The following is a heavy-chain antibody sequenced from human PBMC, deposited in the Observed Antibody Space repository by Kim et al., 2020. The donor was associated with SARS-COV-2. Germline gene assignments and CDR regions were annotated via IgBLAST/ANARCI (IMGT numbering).Heavy chain of an antibody. J-gene: IGHJ4*02. V-gene: IGHV3-66*01. D-gene: IGHD3-10*01. Sequence: VKGRLTISRANSKNTMYLQVNSLRAEDTAVYYCARAAYYYGSGSYYPFDYWGQGTLVTVSS. CDR3: ARAAYYYGSGSYYPFDY.